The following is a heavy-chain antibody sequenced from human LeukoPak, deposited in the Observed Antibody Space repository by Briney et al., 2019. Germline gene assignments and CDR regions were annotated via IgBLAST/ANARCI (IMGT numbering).Heavy chain of an antibody. D-gene: IGHD4-17*01. V-gene: IGHV4-34*01. CDR1: GGSFSSYY. J-gene: IGHJ4*02. CDR3: ARADDNGDYVSFRSSLDY. CDR2: INDSGST. Sequence: SETLSLTCAVYGGSFSSYYWSWIRQPPGKGLEWIGEINDSGSTNYNPSLKSRVIKSVDTSKKQFSLRLSSVTAADTALYYCARADDNGDYVSFRSSLDYRGQGTLVTVSS.